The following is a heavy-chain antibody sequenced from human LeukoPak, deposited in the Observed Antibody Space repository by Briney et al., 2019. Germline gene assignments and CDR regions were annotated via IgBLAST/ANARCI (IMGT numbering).Heavy chain of an antibody. CDR3: AKDRGDGDYYFDY. V-gene: IGHV3-23*01. D-gene: IGHD4-17*01. J-gene: IGHJ4*02. CDR1: GFTFSSYA. CDR2: ISGSGGST. Sequence: PGGSLRLSCAASGFTFSSYAMSWVRQAPGKRLEWVSAISGSGGSTHYADSVKGRFTISRDNSKNTLYLQMNSLRAEDTAVYYCAKDRGDGDYYFDYWGQGTLVTVSS.